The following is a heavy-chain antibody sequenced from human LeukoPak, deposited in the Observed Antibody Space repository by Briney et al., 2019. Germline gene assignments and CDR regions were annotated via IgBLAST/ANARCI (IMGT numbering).Heavy chain of an antibody. Sequence: GGSLRLSCAASGFTFSSYAMSWVRQAPGKGLEWVSAISGGGTNTYYADSVKGRFTVSRDNSKNTLYLQMNSLRAEDTALYYCAKDVGDGYNYDSWGQGTLVTVSS. CDR3: AKDVGDGYNYDS. CDR1: GFTFSSYA. D-gene: IGHD5-24*01. J-gene: IGHJ5*01. CDR2: ISGGGTNT. V-gene: IGHV3-23*01.